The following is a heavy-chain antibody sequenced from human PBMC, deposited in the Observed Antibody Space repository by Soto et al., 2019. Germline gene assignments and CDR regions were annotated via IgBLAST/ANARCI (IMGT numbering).Heavy chain of an antibody. D-gene: IGHD4-17*01. Sequence: SETLSLTCAVYGGSFSGYYWSWIRQPPGKGLEWIGEINHSGSTNYNPSLKSRVTISVDTSKNQFSLKLSSVTAADTAVYYCASRKYYGDYPIDYWGQGTLVTVSS. CDR2: INHSGST. CDR3: ASRKYYGDYPIDY. V-gene: IGHV4-34*01. J-gene: IGHJ4*02. CDR1: GGSFSGYY.